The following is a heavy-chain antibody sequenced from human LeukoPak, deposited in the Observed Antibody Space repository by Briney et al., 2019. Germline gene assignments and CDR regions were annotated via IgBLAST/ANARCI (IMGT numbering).Heavy chain of an antibody. CDR2: ISGSGGST. D-gene: IGHD3-9*01. CDR3: AKDRARNYDILTGYLAHDAFDI. V-gene: IGHV3-23*01. CDR1: GFTFSSYD. Sequence: GGSLRLSCAASGFTFSSYDMSWVRQAPGKGLEWVSAISGSGGSTYYADSVKGRFTISRDNSKNTLYLQMNSLRAEDTAVYYCAKDRARNYDILTGYLAHDAFDIWGQGTMVTVSS. J-gene: IGHJ3*02.